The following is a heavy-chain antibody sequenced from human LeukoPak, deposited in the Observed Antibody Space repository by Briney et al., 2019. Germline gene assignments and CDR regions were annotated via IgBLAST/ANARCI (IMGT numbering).Heavy chain of an antibody. V-gene: IGHV3-48*04. CDR3: ARDGYSKAPYYYYYMDV. Sequence: GGSLRLSCAASGFTFSSYAVSWVRQAPGKGLERVLYISTSGSTIYYADSVKGRFTISRDNAKNSLYLQMNSLRAEDTAVYYCARDGYSKAPYYYYYMDVWGKGTTVTVSS. D-gene: IGHD4-11*01. CDR1: GFTFSSYA. J-gene: IGHJ6*03. CDR2: ISTSGSTI.